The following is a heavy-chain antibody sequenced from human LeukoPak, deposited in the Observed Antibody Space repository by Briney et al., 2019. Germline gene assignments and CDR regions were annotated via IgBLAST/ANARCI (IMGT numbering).Heavy chain of an antibody. CDR3: ARVLWSSTSCYSSPWLDP. Sequence: ASVKVFCKASGYTFSSYDIRWVGQATGQGLGGMGWMNPNSGDSGYPQKFQGRVTITRHPSIRTPHPELGRLRSEDTALYYLARVLWSSTSCYSSPWLDPWGQGTLVPVSS. J-gene: IGHJ5*02. D-gene: IGHD2-2*01. CDR1: GYTFSSYD. V-gene: IGHV1-8*01. CDR2: MNPNSGDS.